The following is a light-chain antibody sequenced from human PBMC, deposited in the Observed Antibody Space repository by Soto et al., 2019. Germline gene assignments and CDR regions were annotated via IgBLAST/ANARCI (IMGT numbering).Light chain of an antibody. V-gene: IGKV3-15*01. J-gene: IGKJ1*01. CDR1: QSISTY. Sequence: EIVMTQSPASLSVSPGERATLSCRANQSISTYLAWYQQKPGQAPRLLIYGASTRATGIPVRFSGSGSGTEFTLTISSLQSEDFAVYYRQQYNNWPPGTFGQGTKVEIK. CDR3: QQYNNWPPGT. CDR2: GAS.